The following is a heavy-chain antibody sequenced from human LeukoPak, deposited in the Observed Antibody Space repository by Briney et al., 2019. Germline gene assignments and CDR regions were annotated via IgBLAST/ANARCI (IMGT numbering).Heavy chain of an antibody. J-gene: IGHJ4*02. CDR2: INHSGST. CDR1: GGSFSGYY. D-gene: IGHD6-13*01. V-gene: IGHV4-34*01. CDR3: ARGFPAALPGY. Sequence: SETLSLTCAVYGGSFSGYYWSWIRQPPGKGREWIGEINHSGSTNYNPSLTSRVTIAVDTSKNQFSLKLRSVTAADTPVYYCARGFPAALPGYWGQGTLVTVSS.